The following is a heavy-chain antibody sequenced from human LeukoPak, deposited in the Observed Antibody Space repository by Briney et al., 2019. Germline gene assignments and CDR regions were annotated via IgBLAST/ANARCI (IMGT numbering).Heavy chain of an antibody. D-gene: IGHD3-10*01. CDR3: AKGYYGSGSYGWFDY. CDR1: GFTFSSSA. CDR2: ISRSGDRT. Sequence: PGGSLRLSCAASGFTFSSSAMNWVRQAPGKGLEWVSTISRSGDRTYYADSVKGRFTISRDNSKNTLFLQMNSLRAEDTAVYYCAKGYYGSGSYGWFDYWGQGTLVTASS. V-gene: IGHV3-23*01. J-gene: IGHJ4*02.